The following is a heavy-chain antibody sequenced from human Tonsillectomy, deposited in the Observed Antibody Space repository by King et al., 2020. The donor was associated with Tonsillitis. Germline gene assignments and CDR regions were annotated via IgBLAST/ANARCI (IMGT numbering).Heavy chain of an antibody. CDR1: GFTFDDYT. V-gene: IGHV3-43*01. CDR3: AKDRGVTPCGYYFDY. J-gene: IGHJ4*02. CDR2: ISWDGGST. Sequence: VQLVESGGVVVQPGGSLRLSCAASGFTFDDYTMHWVRQAPGKGLEWVSLISWDGGSTYYADSVKGRFTISRDNSKNSLYLQMNSLRTEDTALYYCAKDRGVTPCGYYFDYWGQGTLVTVSS. D-gene: IGHD3-10*01.